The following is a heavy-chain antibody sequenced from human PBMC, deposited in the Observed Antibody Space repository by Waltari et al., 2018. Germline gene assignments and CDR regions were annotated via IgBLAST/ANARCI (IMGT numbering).Heavy chain of an antibody. V-gene: IGHV4-34*01. Sequence: QVQLQQWGAGLFTPSETLSLTCAVYGGSFSGYYWSWIRQPPGKGLEWIGEINHSGSTNYNPSLKSRGTISVDTSKNQFSLKLSSVTAADTAVYYCARGNLEWPLGDMDVWGQGTTVTVSS. J-gene: IGHJ6*02. D-gene: IGHD3-3*01. CDR2: INHSGST. CDR1: GGSFSGYY. CDR3: ARGNLEWPLGDMDV.